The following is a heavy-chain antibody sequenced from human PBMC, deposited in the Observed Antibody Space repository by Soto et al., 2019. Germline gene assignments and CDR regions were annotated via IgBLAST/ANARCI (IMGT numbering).Heavy chain of an antibody. CDR2: INPKSGGT. J-gene: IGHJ6*02. V-gene: IGHV1-2*04. D-gene: IGHD1-20*01. Sequence: ASVTVSCKASGYSFTAYHIHWVRQAPGQGLEWLGRINPKSGGTSTAQKFQGWVTMTRNTSISTAYMELSSLRSEDTAVYYCARGLSFNWNDVDYYGMDVWGQGTTVTVSS. CDR3: ARGLSFNWNDVDYYGMDV. CDR1: GYSFTAYH.